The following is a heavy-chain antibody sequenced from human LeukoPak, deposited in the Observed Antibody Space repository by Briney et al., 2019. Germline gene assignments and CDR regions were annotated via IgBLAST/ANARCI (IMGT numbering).Heavy chain of an antibody. J-gene: IGHJ6*02. V-gene: IGHV4-59*01. Sequence: SETLSLTCTVSGGSISSYYWSWIRQPPGKGLEWLGYIYYSGSTNYNPSLKSRVTISVDTSKNQFSLKLSSVTAADTAVYYCARAATVTTNSAYYYGMDVWGQGTTVTVSS. CDR2: IYYSGST. D-gene: IGHD4-17*01. CDR1: GGSISSYY. CDR3: ARAATVTTNSAYYYGMDV.